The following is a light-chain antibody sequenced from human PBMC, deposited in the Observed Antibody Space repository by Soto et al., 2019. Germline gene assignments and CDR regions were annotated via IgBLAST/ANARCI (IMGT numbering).Light chain of an antibody. CDR1: RSVSSN. J-gene: IGKJ1*01. Sequence: EIVMTQSPATLSLSPGERATLSCRASRSVSSNLAWYQQKPGQAPRLLIHGASTRATGIPARFSGGGSGTEFTLSISSLQSEDFVVYYCQQYNNWPPWTFGQGTKVDIK. V-gene: IGKV3-15*01. CDR3: QQYNNWPPWT. CDR2: GAS.